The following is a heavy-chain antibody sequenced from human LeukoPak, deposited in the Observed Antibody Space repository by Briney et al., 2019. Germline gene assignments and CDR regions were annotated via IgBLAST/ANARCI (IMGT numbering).Heavy chain of an antibody. J-gene: IGHJ4*02. Sequence: SETLSLTCAVYGGSFSGYYWSWIRQPPGKGLEWIGSIYYSGSTYYNPSLKSRVTISVDTSKNQFSLKLSSVTAADTAVYYCARSTMVRGVILYYFDYWGQGTLVTVSS. CDR2: IYYSGST. CDR3: ARSTMVRGVILYYFDY. CDR1: GGSFSGYY. V-gene: IGHV4-34*01. D-gene: IGHD3-10*01.